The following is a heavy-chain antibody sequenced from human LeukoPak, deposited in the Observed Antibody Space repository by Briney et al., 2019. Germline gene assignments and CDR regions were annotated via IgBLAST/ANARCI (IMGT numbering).Heavy chain of an antibody. CDR3: ARAIQGIAGYNWFDP. CDR2: IKQDGSEK. D-gene: IGHD6-13*01. CDR1: GFTFSSYW. V-gene: IGHV3-7*01. J-gene: IGHJ5*02. Sequence: LSGGSLRLSCAASGFTFSSYWMSWVRQAPGKGLEWVANIKQDGSEKYYVDSVKGRFTISRDNSKNTLYLQMNSLRAEDTAVYYCARAIQGIAGYNWFDPWGQGTLVTVSS.